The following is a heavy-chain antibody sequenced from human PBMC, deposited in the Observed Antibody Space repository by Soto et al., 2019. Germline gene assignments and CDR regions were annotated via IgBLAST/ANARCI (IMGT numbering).Heavy chain of an antibody. CDR1: GFTFDSYW. J-gene: IGHJ6*02. CDR2: IKQDGGQT. Sequence: GGSLRLSCAASGFTFDSYWMTWVRQAPGKGLEWVAHIKQDGGQTYYVDSVKGRFTISRDNAKTSLYLQMNSLRAEDTSVYFCARGGKGDENGPPYYYYGMDVWGQGTTVTVSS. CDR3: ARGGKGDENGPPYYYYGMDV. V-gene: IGHV3-7*01.